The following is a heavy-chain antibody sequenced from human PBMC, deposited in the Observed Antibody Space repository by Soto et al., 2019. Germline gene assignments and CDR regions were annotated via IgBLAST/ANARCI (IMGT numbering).Heavy chain of an antibody. CDR1: GFTFSSYG. J-gene: IGHJ4*01. CDR2: ISYDGRNK. Sequence: QVQLVESGGGVVQPGRSLRLSCAASGFTFSSYGMHWVRQAPGKGLEWVAVISYDGRNKNYADSVKGRFTISRDNSKNTLYLQMNSLRAEDTAVYYCAKDRGVEVTTRFFGYWGQGNLVTVSS. D-gene: IGHD2-21*02. CDR3: AKDRGVEVTTRFFGY. V-gene: IGHV3-30*18.